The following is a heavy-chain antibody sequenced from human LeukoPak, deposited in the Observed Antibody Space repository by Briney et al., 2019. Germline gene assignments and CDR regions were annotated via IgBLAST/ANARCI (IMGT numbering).Heavy chain of an antibody. CDR3: ARSTGFYSYYMDV. CDR1: GGSISPYY. Sequence: SETLSLTCAVSGGSISPYYLSWIRQPPGKGLEWIGYVYHTGSTNYNSSLKSRLTISVDTSKNQFSLKLTSLTTADTAVYYCARSTGFYSYYMDVWDRGTTVTVSS. V-gene: IGHV4-59*01. CDR2: VYHTGST. J-gene: IGHJ6*03.